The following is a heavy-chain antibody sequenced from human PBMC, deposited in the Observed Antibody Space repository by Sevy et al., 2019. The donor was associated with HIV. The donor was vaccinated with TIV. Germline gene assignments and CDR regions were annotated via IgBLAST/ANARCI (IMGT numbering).Heavy chain of an antibody. V-gene: IGHV3-23*01. CDR1: GFRFSAFG. CDR3: AKAPYYDFWSHNYNNSFEP. D-gene: IGHD3-3*01. CDR2: INGGGGST. Sequence: GGSLRLSCVASGFRFSAFGMAWVRQAAGEGLEWVSGINGGGGSTYYRNSVKGRFTVSRDNSKNTVYLQMNSLRADDTAVYYCAKAPYYDFWSHNYNNSFEPWGQGTLVTVSS. J-gene: IGHJ5*02.